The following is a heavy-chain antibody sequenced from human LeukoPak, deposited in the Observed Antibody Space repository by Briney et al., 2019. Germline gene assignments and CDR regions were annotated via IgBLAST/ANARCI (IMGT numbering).Heavy chain of an antibody. J-gene: IGHJ4*02. CDR3: ARNTAMVPFDY. D-gene: IGHD5-18*01. CDR1: GGSISSGGYY. V-gene: IGHV4-31*03. Sequence: PSQTLSLTCTVSGGSISSGGYYWRWIRQHPGKGLEWIGYIYYSGSTYYNPSLKSRITISVDTSKNQFSLKLSSVTAADTAVYYCARNTAMVPFDYWGQGTLVTVSS. CDR2: IYYSGST.